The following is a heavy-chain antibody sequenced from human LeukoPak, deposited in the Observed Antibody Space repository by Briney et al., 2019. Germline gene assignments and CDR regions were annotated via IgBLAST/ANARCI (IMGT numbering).Heavy chain of an antibody. V-gene: IGHV4-59*08. CDR3: ARLGSRGDDY. CDR1: GGSISSYY. J-gene: IGHJ4*02. Sequence: SETLSLTCTVSGGSISSYYWSWIRQPPGKGLEWIGYIYYSGSTNYNPSLKSRVTISVDTSKNQFSLKLSSVTAADTAVYCCARLGSRGDDYWGQGTLVTVSS. CDR2: IYYSGST. D-gene: IGHD3-10*01.